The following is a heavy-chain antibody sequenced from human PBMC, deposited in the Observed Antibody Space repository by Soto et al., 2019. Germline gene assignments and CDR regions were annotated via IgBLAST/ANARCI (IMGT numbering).Heavy chain of an antibody. V-gene: IGHV4-59*01. CDR1: GGSISSYY. Sequence: QSQTLSLTCTVSGGSISSYYWSWIRQPPGKGLEWIGYIYYSGSTNYNPSLKSRVTISVDTSKNQFSLKLSSVTAADTAVYYCARDRPDGGDLKAGAFDIWGQGTMVTVSS. CDR3: ARDRPDGGDLKAGAFDI. J-gene: IGHJ3*02. CDR2: IYYSGST.